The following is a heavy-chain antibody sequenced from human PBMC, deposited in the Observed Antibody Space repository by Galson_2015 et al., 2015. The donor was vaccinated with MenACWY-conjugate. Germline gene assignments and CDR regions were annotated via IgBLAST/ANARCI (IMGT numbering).Heavy chain of an antibody. CDR2: IIAILGIA. J-gene: IGHJ4*02. CDR1: GGTFSNYA. D-gene: IGHD5-24*01. CDR3: ATSAGGDRDGLLTE. V-gene: IGHV1-69*04. Sequence: SVKVSCKASGGTFSNYAISWVRQAPGQGLEWMGRIIAILGIANYAQKFQGRVTVTADKSTSTAYMDLSSLRSEDAAVYYCATSAGGDRDGLLTEWGQGTLVTVSS.